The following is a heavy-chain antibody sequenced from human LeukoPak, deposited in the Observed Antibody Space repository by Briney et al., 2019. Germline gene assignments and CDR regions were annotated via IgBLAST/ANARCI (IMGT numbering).Heavy chain of an antibody. J-gene: IGHJ4*02. CDR1: GGSISSYY. D-gene: IGHD6-13*01. CDR3: ARSSSSWIRYYFDY. Sequence: SETLSLTCTVSGGSISSYYWSWIRQPPGKGLEWIGYIYHSGSTNYNPSLKSRVTISVDTSKNQFSLKLSSVTAADTAVYYCARSSSSWIRYYFDYWGQGTLVTVSS. V-gene: IGHV4-59*08. CDR2: IYHSGST.